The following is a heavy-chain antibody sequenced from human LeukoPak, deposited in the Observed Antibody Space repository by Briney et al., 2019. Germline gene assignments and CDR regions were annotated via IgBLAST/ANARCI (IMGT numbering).Heavy chain of an antibody. CDR1: EHTFTKSE. CDR3: ATVETPTAVSHVRGKILAARCHYHTDV. J-gene: IGHJ6*03. D-gene: IGHD3-10*02. V-gene: IGHV1-46*01. Sequence: GASVKASCKAFEHTFTKSEMHCAPQAPGHGLEWMGVIKPRGGATDHAQNFRDRVTMTRDTSTSTVFMELRDLRSADTALYFCATVETPTAVSHVRGKILAARCHYHTDVWGQGTTVTVSS. CDR2: IKPRGGAT.